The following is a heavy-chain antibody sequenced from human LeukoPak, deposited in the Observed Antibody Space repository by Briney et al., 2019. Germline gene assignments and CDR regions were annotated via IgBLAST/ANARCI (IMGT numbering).Heavy chain of an antibody. D-gene: IGHD3-10*02. Sequence: GRALRHSRADPGFSFSSYEMNWVRPAPAKGLEWVSYISSSGSTIYYADSVKGRVTISRDKAKNSLYLQMNSLRAEDTAVYYCAELGITMIGGVWGKGPTVTIST. CDR2: ISSSGSTI. CDR3: AELGITMIGGV. V-gene: IGHV3-48*03. CDR1: GFSFSSYE. J-gene: IGHJ6*04.